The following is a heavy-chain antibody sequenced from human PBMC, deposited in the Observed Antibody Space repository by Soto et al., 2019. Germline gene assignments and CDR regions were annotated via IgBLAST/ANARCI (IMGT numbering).Heavy chain of an antibody. CDR1: GGSFSGYY. CDR2: INHSGST. CDR3: ASLAVVVPAAAFDAFDI. V-gene: IGHV4-34*01. Sequence: SETLSLTCAVYGGSFSGYYWSWIRQPPGKGLEWIGEINHSGSTNYNPSLKSRVTISVDTSKNQFSLKLSSVTAADTAVYYCASLAVVVPAAAFDAFDIWGQGTMVTVSS. J-gene: IGHJ3*02. D-gene: IGHD2-2*01.